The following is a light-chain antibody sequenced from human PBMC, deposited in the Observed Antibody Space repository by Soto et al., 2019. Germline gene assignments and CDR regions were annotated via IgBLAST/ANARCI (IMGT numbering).Light chain of an antibody. CDR3: QQYDNLPFT. CDR1: QDITNY. J-gene: IGKJ3*01. V-gene: IGKV1-33*01. CDR2: DAS. Sequence: DIQMTQSPSSLSASGGDRVTVTCQASQDITNYLNWYQQKPGKAPKLLIYDASNLETGVPSRFSGSGSGTDFTFTITSLQPEDIAIYYCQQYDNLPFTFGPGTKVDIK.